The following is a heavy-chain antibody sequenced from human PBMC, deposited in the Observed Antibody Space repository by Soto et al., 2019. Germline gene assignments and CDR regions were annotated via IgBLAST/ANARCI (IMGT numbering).Heavy chain of an antibody. D-gene: IGHD2-2*01. CDR1: GFTFSSYG. J-gene: IGHJ4*02. V-gene: IGHV3-33*01. Sequence: QVQLVESGGGVVQPGRSLRLSCAASGFTFSSYGMHWVRQAPGKGLEWVAVIWYDGSNKYYADSVKGRFTISRDNSKNTLYVHMTRLAAEDTAVYYCARAKGDIVVVDYWGQGTMVTVSS. CDR3: ARAKGDIVVVDY. CDR2: IWYDGSNK.